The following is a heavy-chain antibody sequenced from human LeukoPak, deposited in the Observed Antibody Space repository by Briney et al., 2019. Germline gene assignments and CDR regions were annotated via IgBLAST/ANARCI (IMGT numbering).Heavy chain of an antibody. D-gene: IGHD2-15*01. Sequence: PGRSLRLSCAASGFTFSSYGMHWVRQAPGKGLEWVAVISYDGSNKCYADSVKGRFTISRDNSKNTLYLQMNSLRAEDTAVYYCANGYCSGGSCLNDAFDIWGQGTMVTVSS. V-gene: IGHV3-30*18. J-gene: IGHJ3*02. CDR2: ISYDGSNK. CDR3: ANGYCSGGSCLNDAFDI. CDR1: GFTFSSYG.